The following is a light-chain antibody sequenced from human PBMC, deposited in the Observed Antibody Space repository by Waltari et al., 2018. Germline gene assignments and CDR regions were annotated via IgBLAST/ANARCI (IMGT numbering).Light chain of an antibody. CDR2: GNS. CDR3: QSYDSSLSGPYV. CDR1: SSNIGAGYD. Sequence: QSVLTQPPSVSGAPGQRVTISCTGSSSNIGAGYDVHWYQQLPGTAPKLLIYGNSNRPAGVPDRCSGSKSGTSASLAITGRQAGDEADYYCQSYDSSLSGPYVFGTGTKVTVL. J-gene: IGLJ1*01. V-gene: IGLV1-40*01.